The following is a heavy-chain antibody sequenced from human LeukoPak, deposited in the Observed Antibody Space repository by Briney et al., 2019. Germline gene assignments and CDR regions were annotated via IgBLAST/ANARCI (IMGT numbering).Heavy chain of an antibody. CDR3: ARSGNKAKDIVVVPASDY. V-gene: IGHV3-74*01. Sequence: GGSLRLSCAASGFTFSTYWMHWVRQAPGEGLVWVSRFNSDGRSAYYADSVKGRFTISRDNAKSSLYLQMNSLRAEDTAVYYCARSGNKAKDIVVVPASDYWGQGTLVTVSS. D-gene: IGHD2-2*01. CDR1: GFTFSTYW. CDR2: FNSDGRSA. J-gene: IGHJ4*02.